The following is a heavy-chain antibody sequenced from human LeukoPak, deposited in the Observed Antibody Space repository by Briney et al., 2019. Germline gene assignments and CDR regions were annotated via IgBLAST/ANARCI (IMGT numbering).Heavy chain of an antibody. D-gene: IGHD6-19*01. V-gene: IGHV4-39*07. CDR2: FHFSGST. J-gene: IGHJ4*02. CDR3: ARDNGWYYFDY. Sequence: SETLSLTCSVSGASVTMGSYYWAWIRQPPGKGLEWIGTFHFSGSTYYNPSLKSRVTISVDTSKNSVSLRLSSVTAADTAVYYCARDNGWYYFDYWGQGSLVTVAS. CDR1: GASVTMGSYY.